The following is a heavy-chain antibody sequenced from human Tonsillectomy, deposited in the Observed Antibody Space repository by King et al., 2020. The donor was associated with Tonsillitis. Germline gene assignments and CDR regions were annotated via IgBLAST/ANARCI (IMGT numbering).Heavy chain of an antibody. CDR3: ARELAYYYDSSKRAFDI. Sequence: QLQESGPGLVKPSQTLSLTCTVSGGSISSGGYYWSWIRQHPGKGLEWIGYIYYSGSTYYNPSLKSRVTISVDTSKNQFSLKLSSVTAADTAVYYCARELAYYYDSSKRAFDIWGQGTMVTVSS. D-gene: IGHD3-22*01. V-gene: IGHV4-31*03. CDR1: GGSISSGGYY. J-gene: IGHJ3*02. CDR2: IYYSGST.